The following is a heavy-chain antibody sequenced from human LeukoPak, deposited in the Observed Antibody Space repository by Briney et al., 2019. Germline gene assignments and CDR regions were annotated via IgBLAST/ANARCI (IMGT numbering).Heavy chain of an antibody. Sequence: GVLRLSCAPSGFTFSYFSMHWVRQAPGKGLEWVASINYNSDYIYYGDAVKGRFTISRDNAKNSLFLQMNSLRAEDTAVYYCARAIYDGFDIWGQGKMVTVSS. J-gene: IGHJ3*02. CDR2: INYNSDYI. V-gene: IGHV3-21*04. CDR3: ARAIYDGFDI. CDR1: GFTFSYFS.